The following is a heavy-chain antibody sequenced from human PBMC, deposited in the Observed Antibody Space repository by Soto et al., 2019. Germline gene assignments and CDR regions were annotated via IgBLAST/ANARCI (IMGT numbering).Heavy chain of an antibody. J-gene: IGHJ4*02. Sequence: GGSLRLSYAASGFTFSSYAMSWVRQAPGKGLEWVSAISGSGGSTYYADSVKGRFTISRDNSKNTLYLQMNSLRAEDTAVYYCAKVSSSWSAYFYYWGQGTLVTVSS. D-gene: IGHD6-13*01. CDR2: ISGSGGST. CDR3: AKVSSSWSAYFYY. CDR1: GFTFSSYA. V-gene: IGHV3-23*01.